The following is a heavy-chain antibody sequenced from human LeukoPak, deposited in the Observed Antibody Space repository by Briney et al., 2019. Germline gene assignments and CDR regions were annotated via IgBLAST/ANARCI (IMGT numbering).Heavy chain of an antibody. J-gene: IGHJ4*02. V-gene: IGHV3-48*04. CDR2: DSGSGSTV. Sequence: GGSLRLSCAASGFTFSDHIMNWVRQLPGKRLEWVAYDSGSGSTVYYADSVKGRFIISRDNAKNSLYLQMNTLRADDTAVYYCARDGFGTGSNWGQGTLVTVSS. CDR1: GFTFSDHI. D-gene: IGHD3-16*01. CDR3: ARDGFGTGSN.